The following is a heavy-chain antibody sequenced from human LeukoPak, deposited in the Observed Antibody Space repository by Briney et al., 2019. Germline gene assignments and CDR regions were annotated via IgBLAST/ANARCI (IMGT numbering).Heavy chain of an antibody. CDR1: GFTFSNAG. Sequence: PGGSLRLSCAASGFTFSNAGMSWVRQAPGKGLEWVGRIKSKTDGGTTDYAAPVKGRFTISGEDSKNTLYLQMNSLKTEDTAVYYCTTYVGAYSNWGDYYYYYMDVWGKGTTVTVSS. CDR3: TTYVGAYSNWGDYYYYYMDV. D-gene: IGHD4-11*01. J-gene: IGHJ6*03. V-gene: IGHV3-15*01. CDR2: IKSKTDGGTT.